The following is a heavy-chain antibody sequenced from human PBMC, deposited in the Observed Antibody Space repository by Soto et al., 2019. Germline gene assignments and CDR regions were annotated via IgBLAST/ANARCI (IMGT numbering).Heavy chain of an antibody. V-gene: IGHV3-33*01. Sequence: LRLSCAASGFTFSSYGMHWGRQAPGKGLEWVAVIWYDGSNKYYADSVKGRFTISRDNSKNTLYLQMNSLRAEDTAVYYCARDECYFCSGGSCYSAWYYYYYYGMDVCGQWTTVTVSS. D-gene: IGHD2-15*01. J-gene: IGHJ6*02. CDR1: GFTFSSYG. CDR2: IWYDGSNK. CDR3: ARDECYFCSGGSCYSAWYYYYYYGMDV.